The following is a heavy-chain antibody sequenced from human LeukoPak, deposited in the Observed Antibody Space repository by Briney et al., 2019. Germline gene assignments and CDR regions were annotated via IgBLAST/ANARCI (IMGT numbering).Heavy chain of an antibody. CDR3: STGSGHAFDI. CDR1: GFTFSSYW. CDR2: INSDGSST. D-gene: IGHD3-10*01. Sequence: GGSLRLSCAASGFTFSSYWRHWARQVPGKGLVWVSRINSDGSSTSYADSVKGRFTISRDNAKNTLYVQMNSLRAEDTAVYYCSTGSGHAFDIWGRGTMVTVSS. J-gene: IGHJ3*02. V-gene: IGHV3-74*01.